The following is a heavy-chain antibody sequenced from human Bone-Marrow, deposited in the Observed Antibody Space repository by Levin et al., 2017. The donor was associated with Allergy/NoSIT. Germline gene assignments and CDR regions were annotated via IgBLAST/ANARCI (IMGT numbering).Heavy chain of an antibody. CDR2: IRNSGTDT. J-gene: IGHJ4*02. CDR1: GFPFSNYA. D-gene: IGHD3-22*01. CDR3: AKVLTSGSYYYFDS. V-gene: IGHV3-23*01. Sequence: GASVKVSCAASGFPFSNYAMSWVRQAPGEGLEWVSAIRNSGTDTYYADSVRGRFSISRDNSKDTLYLQMNSLRADDTAVYYCAKVLTSGSYYYFDSWGQGTLVTVSS.